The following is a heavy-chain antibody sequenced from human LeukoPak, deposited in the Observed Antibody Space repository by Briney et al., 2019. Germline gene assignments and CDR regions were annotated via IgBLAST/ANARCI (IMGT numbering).Heavy chain of an antibody. J-gene: IGHJ6*03. CDR1: RYTFTGYY. V-gene: IGHV1-2*02. CDR3: ARAYYDILTGYYSDYYYYMDV. Sequence: ASVKVSCKASRYTFTGYYMHWVRQAPGQGLEWMGWITPNSGGTNYAQKFQGRVTMTRDTSISTAYMELTRLRSDDTAVYYCARAYYDILTGYYSDYYYYMDVWGKGTTVTVSS. CDR2: ITPNSGGT. D-gene: IGHD3-9*01.